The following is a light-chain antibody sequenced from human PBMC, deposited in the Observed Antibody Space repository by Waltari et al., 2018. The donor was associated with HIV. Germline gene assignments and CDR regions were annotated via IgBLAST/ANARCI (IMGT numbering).Light chain of an antibody. CDR3: LLYYGGAQRYV. V-gene: IGLV7-43*01. Sequence: QTVVTQEPSLTVSPGGTVPLTCASSPGAVTGGNSPNWFQQKPGQAPRGLIYSTSNKNSWTPARFSGSLLGGKVALTLSGVQPEDEAEYYCLLYYGGAQRYVFGTGTKVTVL. J-gene: IGLJ1*01. CDR1: PGAVTGGNS. CDR2: STS.